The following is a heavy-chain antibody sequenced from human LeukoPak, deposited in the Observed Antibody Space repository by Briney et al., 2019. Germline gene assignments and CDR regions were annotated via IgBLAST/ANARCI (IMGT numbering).Heavy chain of an antibody. CDR3: ARDRSSSWYYFEY. CDR2: ISAYNGNT. J-gene: IGHJ4*02. CDR1: GYTFTSYA. V-gene: IGHV1-18*01. Sequence: VASVKVSCKASGYTFTSYAFSWVRQGPGQGLEWMGWISAYNGNTKYAQKFQGRVTMTTDTSTSTAYMEVRSLRSDDTAVYYCARDRSSSWYYFEYWGQGALVTVSS. D-gene: IGHD6-13*01.